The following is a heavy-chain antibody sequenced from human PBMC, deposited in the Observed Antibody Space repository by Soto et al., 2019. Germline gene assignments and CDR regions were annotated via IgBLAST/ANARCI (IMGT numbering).Heavy chain of an antibody. V-gene: IGHV3-48*02. CDR3: AKCPHPNLGWPYYFVS. D-gene: IGHD6-19*01. J-gene: IGHJ4*02. CDR1: GFSLANFP. Sequence: GVRRLSCVGSGFSLANFPMNWVRQTPGKGLEWISYISPRGDNIYYTESVKGRFTISRDNARNSLYLQMNSLRDEDAALYYCAKCPHPNLGWPYYFVSWGPGVPLTVS. CDR2: ISPRGDNI.